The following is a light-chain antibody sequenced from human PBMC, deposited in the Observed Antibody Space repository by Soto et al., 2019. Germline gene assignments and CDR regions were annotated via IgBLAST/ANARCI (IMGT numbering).Light chain of an antibody. V-gene: IGKV1-39*01. CDR1: QSISSY. Sequence: DLQMTQSPSSLSASVGDRVTITCRASQSISSYLNWYQQKPGKVPKLLIYAASSLQSGVPSRFSGSGSGTDFTLTISSLQPEDFATYYCQQSYNNPYTFGQGTQLKIK. CDR3: QQSYNNPYT. J-gene: IGKJ2*01. CDR2: AAS.